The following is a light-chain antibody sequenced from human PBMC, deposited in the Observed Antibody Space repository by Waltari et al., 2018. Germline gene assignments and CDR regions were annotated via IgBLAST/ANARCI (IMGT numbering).Light chain of an antibody. CDR3: CSFAGSYTSYVI. J-gene: IGLJ2*01. V-gene: IGLV2-11*01. Sequence: QSALTQPRSVSGSPGQSVTISCTGTSSYVCGYDFVSWYQQHPGKAPTLMIYDVTKRPSGVPDRFSGSKSGNTASLTISGLQTEDEAAYYCCSFAGSYTSYVIFGGGTKLTVL. CDR1: SSYVCGYDF. CDR2: DVT.